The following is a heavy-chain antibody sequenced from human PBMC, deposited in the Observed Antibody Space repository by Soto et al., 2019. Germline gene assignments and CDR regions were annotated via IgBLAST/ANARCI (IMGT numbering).Heavy chain of an antibody. V-gene: IGHV1-3*01. J-gene: IGHJ4*02. D-gene: IGHD2-15*01. CDR3: ARALGGWPYY. CDR1: GYTFTSYA. Sequence: QFQLVQSGAEVKKPGASVKVSCKASGYTFTSYAMHWVRQAPGQRLEWMGWINAGNGNTKYSQTLQGRVTIISDTSASTAYMELSRLRAEDTAVYYCARALGGWPYYWGQGTLVTVSS. CDR2: INAGNGNT.